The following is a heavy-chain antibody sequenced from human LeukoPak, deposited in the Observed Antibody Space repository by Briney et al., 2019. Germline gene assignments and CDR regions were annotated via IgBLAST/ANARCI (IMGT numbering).Heavy chain of an antibody. D-gene: IGHD4-11*01. J-gene: IGHJ4*02. CDR3: AKVASNYDFDY. CDR1: GFTFDDYG. V-gene: IGHV3-20*04. Sequence: GGSLRLSCAASGFTFDDYGMTWVRQTPGKGLKWVSGINWNGGSTGYADSVKGRFTISRDNANNSLYLQMNSLRAEDTALYYCAKVASNYDFDYWGQGTLVTVSS. CDR2: INWNGGST.